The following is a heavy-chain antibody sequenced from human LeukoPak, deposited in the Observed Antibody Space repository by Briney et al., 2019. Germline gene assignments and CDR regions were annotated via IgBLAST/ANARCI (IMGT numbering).Heavy chain of an antibody. D-gene: IGHD6-6*01. Sequence: ASVKVSCKASGGTFSSYGISWVRQAPGQGLEWMGGIIPIFGAANYAQKFQGRVTITADESTSTAYMELSSLRSEDTAVYYCARLDEYSSSSRYYGMDVWGQGTTVTVSS. CDR3: ARLDEYSSSSRYYGMDV. J-gene: IGHJ6*02. CDR2: IIPIFGAA. CDR1: GGTFSSYG. V-gene: IGHV1-69*13.